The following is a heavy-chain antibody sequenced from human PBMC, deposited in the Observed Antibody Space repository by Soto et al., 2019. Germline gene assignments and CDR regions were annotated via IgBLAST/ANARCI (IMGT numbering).Heavy chain of an antibody. CDR2: MYYSGST. J-gene: IGHJ6*02. CDR1: GDSIISSSYY. Sequence: QLQLQESGPGLVKPSETLSLTCTVSGDSIISSSYYWAWIRQSPGKGLEWIGNMYYSGSTYYNLSLKSRVTMSVDTSKNQFSLKISSMTAADTSVYYCARIVVIPAAPNYYTYYGVDVWGQGTTVTVSS. CDR3: ARIVVIPAAPNYYTYYGVDV. V-gene: IGHV4-39*01. D-gene: IGHD2-2*01.